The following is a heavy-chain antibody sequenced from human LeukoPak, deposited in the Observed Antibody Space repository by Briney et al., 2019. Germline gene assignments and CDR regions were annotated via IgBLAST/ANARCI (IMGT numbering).Heavy chain of an antibody. CDR2: ISGSDGST. V-gene: IGHV3-23*01. CDR3: AKDNGGGYSYGFFDY. J-gene: IGHJ4*02. Sequence: ETLSLTCTVSGGSISSYYWSWVRQAPGKGLEWVSAISGSDGSTYYADSVKGRFTISRDNSKNTLYLQMNSLRADDTAVYYCAKDNGGGYSYGFFDYWGQGSLVTVSS. CDR1: GGSISSYY. D-gene: IGHD5-18*01.